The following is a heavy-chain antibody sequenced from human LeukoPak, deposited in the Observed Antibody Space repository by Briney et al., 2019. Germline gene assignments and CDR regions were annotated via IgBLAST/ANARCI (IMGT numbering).Heavy chain of an antibody. J-gene: IGHJ4*02. CDR2: ISSSGSTI. CDR3: AKEGDYGDYNY. V-gene: IGHV3-11*04. D-gene: IGHD4-17*01. CDR1: GFTFSDYY. Sequence: GGSLRLSCAASGFTFSDYYMSWIRQAPGKGLEWVSYISSSGSTIYYADSVKGRFTISRDNSKNTLYLQMNSLRAEDTAVYYCAKEGDYGDYNYWGQGTLVTVSS.